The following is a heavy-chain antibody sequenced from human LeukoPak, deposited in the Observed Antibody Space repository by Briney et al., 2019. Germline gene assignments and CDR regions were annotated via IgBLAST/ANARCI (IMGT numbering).Heavy chain of an antibody. CDR1: GFSFSFYG. CDR2: ISEDGTKK. J-gene: IGHJ4*02. V-gene: IGHV3-30*18. D-gene: IGHD6-13*01. CDR3: VKDRETTASGTFDN. Sequence: GGSLRLSCAASGFSFSFYGMHCVRQAPGKGLEWVAVISEDGTKKNYAESVKGRFTISRDNSNNTLYLQMNSLRAEDTALYYCVKDRETTASGTFDNWGQGTLVTVSS.